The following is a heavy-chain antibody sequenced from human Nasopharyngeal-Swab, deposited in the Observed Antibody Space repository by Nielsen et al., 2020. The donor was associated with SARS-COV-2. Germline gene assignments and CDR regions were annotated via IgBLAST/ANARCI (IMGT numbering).Heavy chain of an antibody. Sequence: GGSLRLSCAASGFTFSTYSMNWVRQAPGKGLEWVASMSSGSSYTHYADSVKGRFTISRDNAKNSLYLQMNSLRAEDTAVYYCARDKPTTDDAFDIWGQGTMVTVSS. V-gene: IGHV3-21*01. D-gene: IGHD1-26*01. CDR1: GFTFSTYS. J-gene: IGHJ3*02. CDR2: MSSGSSYT. CDR3: ARDKPTTDDAFDI.